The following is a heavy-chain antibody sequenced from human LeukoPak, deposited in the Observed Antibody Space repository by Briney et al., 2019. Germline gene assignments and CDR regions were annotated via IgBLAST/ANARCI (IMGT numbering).Heavy chain of an antibody. CDR2: ISYDGSNK. V-gene: IGHV3-30-3*01. CDR1: GFTFSGYA. J-gene: IGHJ4*02. CDR3: ARPTRPYYRYYFDY. D-gene: IGHD1-26*01. Sequence: GGSLRLSCAASGFTFSGYAMHWVRQAPGKGLEWVAVISYDGSNKYYADSVKGRFTISRDNSKNTLYLQMNSLRAEDTAVYYCARPTRPYYRYYFDYWGQGTLVTVSS.